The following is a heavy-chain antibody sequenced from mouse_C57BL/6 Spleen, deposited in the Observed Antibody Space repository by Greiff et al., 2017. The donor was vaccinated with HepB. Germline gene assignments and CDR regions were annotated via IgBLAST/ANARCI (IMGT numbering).Heavy chain of an antibody. CDR2: IYPSDSET. Sequence: QVQLQQPGAELVRPGSSVKLSCKASGYTFTSYWMDWVKQRPGQGLEWIGNIYPSDSETHYNQKFKDKATLTVDKSSSTAYMQLSSLTSEDSAVYYGARYSSGSDYLDYWGQGTTLTVAS. CDR3: ARYSSGSDYLDY. D-gene: IGHD3-2*02. J-gene: IGHJ2*01. V-gene: IGHV1-61*01. CDR1: GYTFTSYW.